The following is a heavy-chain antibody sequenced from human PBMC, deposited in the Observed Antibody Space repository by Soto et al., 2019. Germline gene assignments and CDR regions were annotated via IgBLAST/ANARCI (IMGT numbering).Heavy chain of an antibody. Sequence: QVQLVQSGAEVKKPGSSVKVSCKASGGTFSSYAISWVRQAPGQGLEWMGGIIPIFGTANYAQKFQGRVTITADESTSTAYMELISLRSEDTAVYYCARGRAAAGRRRHYYYYGMDVWGQGTTVTVSS. J-gene: IGHJ6*02. V-gene: IGHV1-69*01. CDR1: GGTFSSYA. CDR3: ARGRAAAGRRRHYYYYGMDV. CDR2: IIPIFGTA. D-gene: IGHD6-13*01.